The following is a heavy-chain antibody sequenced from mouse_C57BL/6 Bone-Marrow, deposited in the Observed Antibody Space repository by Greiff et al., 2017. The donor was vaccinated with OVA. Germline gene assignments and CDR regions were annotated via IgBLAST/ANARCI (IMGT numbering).Heavy chain of an antibody. CDR1: GFTFSSYA. D-gene: IGHD1-1*01. CDR3: ARGLRGYYFDY. J-gene: IGHJ2*01. Sequence: EVKLVESGGGLVKPGGSLKLSCAASGFTFSSYAMSWVRQTPEKRLEWVATISDGGSYTYYPDNVKGRFTISRDNAKNNLYLQMSHLKSEDTAMYYCARGLRGYYFDYWGQGTTLTVSS. CDR2: ISDGGSYT. V-gene: IGHV5-4*03.